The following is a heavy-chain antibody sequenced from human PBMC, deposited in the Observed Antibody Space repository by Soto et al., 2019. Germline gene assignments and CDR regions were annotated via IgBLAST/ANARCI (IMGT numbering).Heavy chain of an antibody. Sequence: TSETLSLTCTVSGGSISSYYWSWIRQPPGKGLEWIGYIYYSGSTNYNPSLKSRVTISVDTSKNQFSLKLSSVTAADTAVYYCARDRSYGDYLDDYGMDVWGQGTTVTXSS. J-gene: IGHJ6*02. CDR3: ARDRSYGDYLDDYGMDV. D-gene: IGHD4-17*01. CDR1: GGSISSYY. CDR2: IYYSGST. V-gene: IGHV4-59*12.